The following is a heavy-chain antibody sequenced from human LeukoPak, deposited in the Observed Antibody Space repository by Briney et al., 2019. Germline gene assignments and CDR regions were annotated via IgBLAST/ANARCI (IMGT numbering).Heavy chain of an antibody. Sequence: GGSLRLSCAASGFIFSNHAIHWVRQAPGKGLEWVAVISYDGSEKSYGDSVKGRFTISRDNSKNTLYLQMNCLRPEDTAVYYCASPPDYGGTLYYFDYWGQGALVTVSS. CDR3: ASPPDYGGTLYYFDY. V-gene: IGHV3-30-3*01. J-gene: IGHJ4*02. CDR1: GFIFSNHA. CDR2: ISYDGSEK. D-gene: IGHD4-23*01.